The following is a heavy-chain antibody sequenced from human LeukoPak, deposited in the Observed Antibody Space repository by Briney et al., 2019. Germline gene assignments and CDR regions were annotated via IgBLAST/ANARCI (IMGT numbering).Heavy chain of an antibody. Sequence: ASVKVSCKASGYSFISYGISWVRQAPGQGLEWMGCISGYNGNTINAQKFQDRVTMTTDTSTTTIYMELRSLRYDDTALYYCAKVSPTTLYDSRGWFDPWGQGTLVTVSS. CDR3: AKVSPTTLYDSRGWFDP. V-gene: IGHV1-18*01. D-gene: IGHD3-3*01. J-gene: IGHJ5*02. CDR1: GYSFISYG. CDR2: ISGYNGNT.